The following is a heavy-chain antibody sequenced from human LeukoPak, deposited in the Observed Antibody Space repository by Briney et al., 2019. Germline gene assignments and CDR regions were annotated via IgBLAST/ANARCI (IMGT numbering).Heavy chain of an antibody. CDR3: ARDRGSGSHGYFDY. D-gene: IGHD3-10*01. J-gene: IGHJ4*02. V-gene: IGHV1-69*04. CDR1: GGTFSSYA. Sequence: ASVKVSCKASGGTFSSYAISWVRQAPGQGLEWMGRIIPILGIANYAQKFQGRVTTTADKSTSTAYMELSSLRSEDTAVYYCARDRGSGSHGYFDYWGQGTLVTVSS. CDR2: IIPILGIA.